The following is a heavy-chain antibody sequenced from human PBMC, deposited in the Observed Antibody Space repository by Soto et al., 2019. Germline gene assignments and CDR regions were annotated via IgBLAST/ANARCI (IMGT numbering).Heavy chain of an antibody. CDR3: TKALYCSSTSCYSGGDTFHV. V-gene: IGHV3-23*01. D-gene: IGHD2-2*01. Sequence: QLLESGGGSVQPGGSLRLSCIASGFNFRSYAMSWVRQAPGKGLEWVSIISSNGESTYLTGATYYADSVRGRFTISRDNSKNTLSLQMNSLRAEDTAVYFCTKALYCSSTSCYSGGDTFHVWGPGTMVTVSS. CDR1: GFNFRSYA. J-gene: IGHJ3*01. CDR2: ISSNGESTYLTGAT.